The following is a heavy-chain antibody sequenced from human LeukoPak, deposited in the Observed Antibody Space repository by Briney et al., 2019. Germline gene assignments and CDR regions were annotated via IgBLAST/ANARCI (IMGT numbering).Heavy chain of an antibody. V-gene: IGHV3-23*01. D-gene: IGHD3-10*01. CDR2: ISDSGGST. J-gene: IGHJ6*02. CDR1: GFTFSSYA. CDR3: AKVPYSDYGAGRPPFMDV. Sequence: GGSLRLSRAASGFTFSSYAMSWVRQGPGKGLEWVSTISDSGGSTYYADSVKGRFTISRDNSKNTLYLQMNSLRDEDTAVYYCAKVPYSDYGAGRPPFMDVWGQGTTVAISS.